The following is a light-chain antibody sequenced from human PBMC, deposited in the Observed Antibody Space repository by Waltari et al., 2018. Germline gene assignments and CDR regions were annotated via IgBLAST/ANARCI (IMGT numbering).Light chain of an antibody. CDR3: AACDDGVNGRCVL. CDR1: RSNIGRNT. J-gene: IGLJ3*02. V-gene: IGLV1-44*01. CDR2: NNN. Sequence: QSILTQPPSVSGTPGQSVTISCSGSRSNIGRNTVNWYQQLPGTAPKVLIYNNNRRPSGFPDRVSGSKSGTAASLAISGRQSDDEADYYCAACDDGVNGRCVLFGGGTKLTVL.